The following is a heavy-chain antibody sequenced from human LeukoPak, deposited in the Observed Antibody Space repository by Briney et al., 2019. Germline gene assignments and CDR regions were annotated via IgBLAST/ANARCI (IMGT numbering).Heavy chain of an antibody. Sequence: SETLSLTCTVSGYSISSGDYWSWIRQPAGKVLEWIGRIYTSGSTNYNPSLKSRVTISVDTSKNQLSLKLSSVTAADTAVFYCARGPYAYDSSGAFDIWGQGTMVTVSS. CDR2: IYTSGST. D-gene: IGHD3-22*01. J-gene: IGHJ3*02. CDR1: GYSISSGDY. V-gene: IGHV4-61*02. CDR3: ARGPYAYDSSGAFDI.